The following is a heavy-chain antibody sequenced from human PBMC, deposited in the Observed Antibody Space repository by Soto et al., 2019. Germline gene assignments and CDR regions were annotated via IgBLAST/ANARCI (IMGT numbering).Heavy chain of an antibody. CDR1: GGSFSGYY. Sequence: SETLSLTCAVYGGSFSGYYWSWIRQPPGKGLEWIGEINHSGSTNYNPSLKSRVTISVDTSKNQFSLKLSSVTAADTAVYYCSVSYYYSGTDVWGQGTAVTV. J-gene: IGHJ6*02. CDR3: SVSYYYSGTDV. V-gene: IGHV4-34*01. CDR2: INHSGST.